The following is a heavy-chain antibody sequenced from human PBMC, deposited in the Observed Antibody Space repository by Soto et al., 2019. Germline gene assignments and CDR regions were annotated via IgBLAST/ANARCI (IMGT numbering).Heavy chain of an antibody. CDR3: DIYGGHSDFFDY. D-gene: IGHD4-17*01. Sequence: SETLSLTCTVSGGSISSGGYYWSWIRQHPGKGLEWIGYIYYSGSTYYNPSLKSRVTISVDTSKNQFSLKLSSVTAADTAVYYCDIYGGHSDFFDYWAQGTSVTGSS. V-gene: IGHV4-30-4*08. CDR2: IYYSGST. CDR1: GGSISSGGYY. J-gene: IGHJ4*02.